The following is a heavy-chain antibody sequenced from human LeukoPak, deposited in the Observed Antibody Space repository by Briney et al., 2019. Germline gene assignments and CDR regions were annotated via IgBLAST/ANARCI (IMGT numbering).Heavy chain of an antibody. J-gene: IGHJ6*03. D-gene: IGHD3-10*01. CDR1: GYTFTGYY. CDR2: INPNSGDT. CDR3: ARGIAGVYYYYMDV. Sequence: ASVRVSCKASGYTFTGYYLHWVRQAPGQGLEWMGWINPNSGDTQYAQNFQGRVTMTRDTSISTAYMELSRLRSDDTAVYYCARGIAGVYYYYMDVWGKGTTVTVSS. V-gene: IGHV1-2*02.